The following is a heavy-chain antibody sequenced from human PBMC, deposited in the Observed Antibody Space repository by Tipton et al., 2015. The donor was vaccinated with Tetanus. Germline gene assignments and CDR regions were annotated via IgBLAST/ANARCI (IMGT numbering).Heavy chain of an antibody. D-gene: IGHD3/OR15-3a*01. V-gene: IGHV1-18*01. Sequence: QVQLVQSGAEVKKPGASVKVSCKASGYTFTHYGVNWVRQAPGQGLEWMGWISPFNKNVNYAEKFQGRLTMTTDRSTAPVYMDLRSLRSDDTAVYYCARGRGLGPHEYFEHWGQGTLVTVS. CDR2: ISPFNKNV. CDR1: GYTFTHYG. J-gene: IGHJ5*02. CDR3: ARGRGLGPHEYFEH.